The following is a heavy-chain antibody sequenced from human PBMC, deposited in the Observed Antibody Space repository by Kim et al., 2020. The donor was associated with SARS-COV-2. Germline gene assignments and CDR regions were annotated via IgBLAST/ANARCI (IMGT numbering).Heavy chain of an antibody. V-gene: IGHV3-30*18. D-gene: IGHD1-26*01. CDR1: GFTFNTYG. J-gene: IGHJ4*02. CDR3: AKSFSGSYFGYDY. CDR2: ISFDGSNK. Sequence: GGSLRLSCAASGFTFNTYGMHWVRQAPGKGLEWVAVISFDGSNKYYADSVKGRFTISRDNSKNTLYLQMNSLRIEDTAVYYCAKSFSGSYFGYDYWGQGNLGTVSS.